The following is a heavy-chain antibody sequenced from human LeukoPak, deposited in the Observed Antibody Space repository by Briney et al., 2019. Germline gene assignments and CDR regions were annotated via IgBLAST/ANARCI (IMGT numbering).Heavy chain of an antibody. CDR1: GFTFTSSA. CDR2: IVVGSGNT. Sequence: ASVKVSCKASGFTFTSSAMQWVRQARGQRLEWIGWIVVGSGNTNYAQKFQERVTITRDMSISTAYLELSSLRSEGTAVYYCAAGPGCSGGSCYRYYFDYWGQGTLVTVSS. D-gene: IGHD2-15*01. CDR3: AAGPGCSGGSCYRYYFDY. V-gene: IGHV1-58*02. J-gene: IGHJ4*02.